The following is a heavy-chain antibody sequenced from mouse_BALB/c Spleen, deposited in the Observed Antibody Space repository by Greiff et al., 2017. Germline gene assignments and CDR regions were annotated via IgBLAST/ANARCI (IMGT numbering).Heavy chain of an antibody. D-gene: IGHD1-1*01. V-gene: IGHV5-4*02. CDR2: ISDGGSYT. CDR1: GFTFSDYY. J-gene: IGHJ4*01. CDR3: ARDYYGILDY. Sequence: EVKLVESGGGLVKPGGSLKLSCAASGFTFSDYYMYWVRQTPEKRLEWVATISDGGSYTYYPDSVKGRFTISRDNAKNNLYLQMSSLKSEDTAMYYCARDYYGILDYWGQGTSVTVSS.